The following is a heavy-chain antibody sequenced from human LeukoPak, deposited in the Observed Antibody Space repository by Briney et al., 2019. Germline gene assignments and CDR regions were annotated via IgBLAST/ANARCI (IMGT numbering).Heavy chain of an antibody. J-gene: IGHJ4*02. V-gene: IGHV3-23*01. D-gene: IGHD3-22*01. Sequence: GGSLRLSCAASGFTFSSYAMSWARQAPGKGLEWVSAISGSGGSTYYADSVKGRFTISRDNSKNTLYLQMNSLRAEDTAVYYCAKRSSGYYLPVYYFDYWGQGTLVTVSS. CDR3: AKRSSGYYLPVYYFDY. CDR2: ISGSGGST. CDR1: GFTFSSYA.